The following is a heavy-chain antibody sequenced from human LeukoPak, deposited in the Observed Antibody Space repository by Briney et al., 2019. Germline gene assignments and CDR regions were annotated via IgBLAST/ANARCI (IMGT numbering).Heavy chain of an antibody. Sequence: GASVKVSCKASGYTFTSYGISWVRQAPGQGLEWMGWINPNSGGTNYAQKFQGRVTMTRDTSISTAYMELSRLRSDDTAVYYCARGLRFGELLCDYWGQGTLVTVSS. CDR2: INPNSGGT. CDR1: GYTFTSYG. D-gene: IGHD3-10*01. CDR3: ARGLRFGELLCDY. V-gene: IGHV1-2*02. J-gene: IGHJ4*02.